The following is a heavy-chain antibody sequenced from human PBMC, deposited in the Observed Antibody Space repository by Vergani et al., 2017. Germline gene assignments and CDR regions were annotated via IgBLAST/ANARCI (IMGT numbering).Heavy chain of an antibody. CDR1: GLTFRSSA. J-gene: IGHJ4*02. V-gene: IGHV3-15*01. CDR3: TTEVPRYFDS. CDR2: IKSKTEGGTT. Sequence: VQLVESGGGVVQPGRSLRLSCAASGLTFRSSAMHWVRQAPGKGLEWVGRIKSKTEGGTTDYAAPVKGRVNISRDDSKNTRHLQMNSLTTEDTAVYYCTTEVPRYFDSWGQGTLVTVSS.